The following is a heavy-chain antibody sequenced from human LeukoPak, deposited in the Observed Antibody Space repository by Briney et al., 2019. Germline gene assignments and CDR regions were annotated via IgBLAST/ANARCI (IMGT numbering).Heavy chain of an antibody. V-gene: IGHV3-21*04. Sequence: GGSLRLSCAASGFTFSDYYMTWVRQAPGKGLEWVSSINSGRIYIYYADSVKGRFTISRDNSKNTVSLQMSSLRAEDTALYYCAKGSGNGYGSGPFDYWGQGTLVTVSS. D-gene: IGHD3-10*01. CDR1: GFTFSDYY. CDR2: INSGRIYI. J-gene: IGHJ4*02. CDR3: AKGSGNGYGSGPFDY.